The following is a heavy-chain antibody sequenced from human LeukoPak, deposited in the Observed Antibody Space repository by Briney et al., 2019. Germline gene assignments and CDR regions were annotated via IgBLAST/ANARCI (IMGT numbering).Heavy chain of an antibody. J-gene: IGHJ5*02. CDR2: FDPEDGET. CDR3: ARGRSGNYGDCFDP. D-gene: IGHD4-17*01. CDR1: GYTLTELS. Sequence: PGASVKVSCKVSGYTLTELSMHWVRQAPGKGLEWMGGFDPEDGETIYAQKFQGRVTMTEDTSTDTAYMELSRLRSDDTAVYYCARGRSGNYGDCFDPWGQGTLVTVSS. V-gene: IGHV1-24*01.